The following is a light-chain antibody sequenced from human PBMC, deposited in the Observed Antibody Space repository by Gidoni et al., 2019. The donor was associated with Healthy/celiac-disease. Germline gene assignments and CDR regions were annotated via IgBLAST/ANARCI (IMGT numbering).Light chain of an antibody. J-gene: IGKJ1*01. Sequence: DIQMTQSPSSLSASVGDRVTITCRASQSISSYLNWYQQKPGKAPKLLIYAASSLQSGVPSRFSGSGSGTDFTLTISSLQPEDFATYYWQQSYSSPVSFGQXTKVEIK. CDR3: QQSYSSPVS. V-gene: IGKV1-39*01. CDR1: QSISSY. CDR2: AAS.